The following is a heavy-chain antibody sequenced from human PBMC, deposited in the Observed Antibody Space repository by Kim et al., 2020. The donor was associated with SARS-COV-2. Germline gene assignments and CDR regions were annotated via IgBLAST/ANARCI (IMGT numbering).Heavy chain of an antibody. CDR2: ISTSSSYI. V-gene: IGHV3-21*01. J-gene: IGHJ6*02. Sequence: GGSLRLSCAASGFTFSRNSMNWVRQAPGKGLEWVSSISTSSSYIYYADSVRGRFTISRDNARNSLYLQMNSLRAEDTAIYYCARDAKHEDGMDVWGQGTT. D-gene: IGHD2-15*01. CDR1: GFTFSRNS. CDR3: ARDAKHEDGMDV.